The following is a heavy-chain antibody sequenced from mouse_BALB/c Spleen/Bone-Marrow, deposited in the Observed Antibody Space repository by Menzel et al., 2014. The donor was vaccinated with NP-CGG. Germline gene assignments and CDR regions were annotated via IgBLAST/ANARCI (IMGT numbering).Heavy chain of an antibody. J-gene: IGHJ3*01. V-gene: IGHV4-1*02. D-gene: IGHD2-4*01. CDR1: GFDFSRYW. CDR2: ISPDSSTI. CDR3: ARLGDYGWFAY. Sequence: EVQRVESGGGLVQPGGSLKLSCAASGFDFSRYWMSWVRQAPGKGLEWIGEISPDSSTINYTPSLKDKFIISRDNAKNTLYLQMSKVRSEDTALYYCARLGDYGWFAYWGQGTLVTVSA.